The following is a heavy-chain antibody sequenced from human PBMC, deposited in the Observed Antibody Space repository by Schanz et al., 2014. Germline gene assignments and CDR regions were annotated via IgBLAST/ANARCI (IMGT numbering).Heavy chain of an antibody. CDR2: ISGSGSST. Sequence: QVQLVDSGGGLVKPGGSLRLSCAASGFTFSSYYMSWIRQAPGKGLEWVSAISGSGSSTYYADSVKGRFTISRDNAKNSLFLQMNSLRAEDTAVYYCAGGEYQLLYGNWGQGTLVTVSS. D-gene: IGHD2-2*02. V-gene: IGHV3-11*04. CDR3: AGGEYQLLYGN. CDR1: GFTFSSYY. J-gene: IGHJ4*02.